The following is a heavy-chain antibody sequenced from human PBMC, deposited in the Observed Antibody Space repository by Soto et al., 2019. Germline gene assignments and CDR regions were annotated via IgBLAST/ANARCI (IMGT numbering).Heavy chain of an antibody. J-gene: IGHJ4*02. Sequence: ASVKVSCKASGYTFTSYGISGVRQAPGQGLEWMGWISTYNGNTKYAQRLQGRVTMTTDTSTSTAYMELRSLRSDDTAVFYCAREMVRGVGSDYWGQGTLVTVSS. D-gene: IGHD3-10*01. V-gene: IGHV1-18*01. CDR2: ISTYNGNT. CDR1: GYTFTSYG. CDR3: AREMVRGVGSDY.